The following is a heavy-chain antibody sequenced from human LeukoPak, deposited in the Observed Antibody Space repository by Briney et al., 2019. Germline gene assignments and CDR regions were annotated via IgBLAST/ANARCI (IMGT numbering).Heavy chain of an antibody. CDR1: GFTFSSFA. CDR3: AKSIAVAFYS. J-gene: IGHJ4*02. V-gene: IGHV3-23*01. Sequence: GGTLRLSCAASGFTFSSFAMSWVRQAPGKGLDWVSSISGSGAGTYYADSVKGRFTISRDNSKNTLYLQMNSLRAEDTAVYYCAKSIAVAFYSWGQGTLVTVSS. CDR2: ISGSGAGT. D-gene: IGHD6-19*01.